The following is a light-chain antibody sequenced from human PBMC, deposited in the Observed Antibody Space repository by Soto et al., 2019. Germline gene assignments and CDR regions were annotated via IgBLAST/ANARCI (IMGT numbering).Light chain of an antibody. CDR2: GAS. CDR3: QQYNNWPLT. CDR1: QTVSSN. J-gene: IGKJ4*01. V-gene: IGKV3-15*01. Sequence: EMVMTQSPATLSVSPGERATLSCRASQTVSSNLAWYQQKPGQAPRLLIYGASTRATGVPARFSGSGSGPEFTLTISSLQSEDFAVYYCQQYNNWPLTFGGGTKVESK.